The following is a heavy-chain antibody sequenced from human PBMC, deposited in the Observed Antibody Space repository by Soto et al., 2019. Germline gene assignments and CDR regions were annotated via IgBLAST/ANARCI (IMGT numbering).Heavy chain of an antibody. D-gene: IGHD2-21*02. CDR2: IYYSRST. V-gene: IGHV4-61*01. Sequence: ETQCVICPVSGASDSNCSYYWSWIQQPPRKGLEWIGYIYYSRSTNYNPSIKSRVTISVDTSKNQFYLKLSSVTAADTDVYYCARGDGGNSDDAFDIWGQGTMVTV. CDR1: GASDSNCSYY. J-gene: IGHJ3*02. CDR3: ARGDGGNSDDAFDI.